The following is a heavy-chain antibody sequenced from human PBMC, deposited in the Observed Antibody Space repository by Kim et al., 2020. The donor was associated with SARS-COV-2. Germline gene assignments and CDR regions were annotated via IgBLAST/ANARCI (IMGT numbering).Heavy chain of an antibody. Sequence: GGSLRLSCAASSFTLGHFAMNWVRQAPGKGLEWISSISDSGDTTYYADSVKGRFIISRDNSKNTLLLKMNSRRADDTAMYYCAKDLNLGFDSWGQGTLVT. D-gene: IGHD7-27*01. J-gene: IGHJ4*02. V-gene: IGHV3-23*01. CDR1: SFTLGHFA. CDR2: ISDSGDTT. CDR3: AKDLNLGFDS.